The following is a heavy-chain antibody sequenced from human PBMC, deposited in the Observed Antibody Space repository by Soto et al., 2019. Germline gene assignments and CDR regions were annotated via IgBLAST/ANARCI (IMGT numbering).Heavy chain of an antibody. Sequence: QVQLVQSGAEVKKPGASVKVSCKASGYTFTSYGISWVRQAPGHGPEWMGRISTYNGNTNYVQKRQGRVTMTTDTSSNTAYLERRSLRYDDTAVYYCARDPGYSTTWHQAFDIWGQGTMVTVSS. CDR3: ARDPGYSTTWHQAFDI. D-gene: IGHD6-13*01. V-gene: IGHV1-18*01. J-gene: IGHJ3*02. CDR2: ISTYNGNT. CDR1: GYTFTSYG.